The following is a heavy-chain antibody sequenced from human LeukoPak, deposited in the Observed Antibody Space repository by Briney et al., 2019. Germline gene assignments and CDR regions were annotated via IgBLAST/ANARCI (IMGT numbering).Heavy chain of an antibody. J-gene: IGHJ4*02. V-gene: IGHV4-39*01. CDR2: IYYSGST. CDR1: GGSISSSSYY. D-gene: IGHD3-22*01. Sequence: SETLSLTCTVSGGSISSSSYYWGWIRQPPGKGLEWIGSIYYSGSTYYNPSLKSRVTISVDTSKNQFSLKLSSVTAADTAVYYCARRYYYDSSGYDHWGQGTLVTVSS. CDR3: ARRYYYDSSGYDH.